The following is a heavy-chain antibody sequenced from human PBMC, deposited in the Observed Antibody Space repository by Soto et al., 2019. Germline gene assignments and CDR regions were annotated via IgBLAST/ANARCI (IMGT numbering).Heavy chain of an antibody. J-gene: IGHJ4*02. D-gene: IGHD4-17*01. CDR2: IYPGDSDT. CDR3: VRPYYGGNPTTAY. V-gene: IGHV5-51*01. CDR1: GYSFTNYW. Sequence: PGESLKISCKGSGYSFTNYWIGWVRQMPGKGLEWMGVIYPGDSDTRYSPSFQGQVTISADKSITTAYLQWSSLKASDTAMYYCVRPYYGGNPTTAYWGQGTRVTVSS.